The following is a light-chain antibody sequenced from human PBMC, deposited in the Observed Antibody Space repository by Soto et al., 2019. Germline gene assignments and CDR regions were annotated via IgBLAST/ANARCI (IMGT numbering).Light chain of an antibody. V-gene: IGKV2-28*01. CDR2: FAS. CDR1: QSLNSGGNTY. CDR3: MHTLQSPLT. J-gene: IGKJ4*01. Sequence: DIVMTQSPFSLPVTPGEPASISFRSSQSLNSGGNTYLDWYVKKQGQPPHLLIFFASNRACGVPDRFSGNGSGTDLTLEMRGVDSDELGVYFFMHTLQSPLTFGGGTKVEI.